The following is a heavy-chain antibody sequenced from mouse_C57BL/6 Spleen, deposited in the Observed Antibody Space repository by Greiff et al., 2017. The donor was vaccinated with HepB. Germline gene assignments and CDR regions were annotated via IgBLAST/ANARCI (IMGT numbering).Heavy chain of an antibody. J-gene: IGHJ4*01. Sequence: QVHVKQSGTELVKPGASVKLSCKASGYTFTSYWMHWVKQRPGQGLEWIGNINPSNGGTNYNEKFKSKATLTVDKSSSTAYMQLSSLTSEDSAVYYCARSPLYYGSSYDAMDYWGQGTSVTVSS. CDR2: INPSNGGT. V-gene: IGHV1-53*01. D-gene: IGHD1-1*01. CDR3: ARSPLYYGSSYDAMDY. CDR1: GYTFTSYW.